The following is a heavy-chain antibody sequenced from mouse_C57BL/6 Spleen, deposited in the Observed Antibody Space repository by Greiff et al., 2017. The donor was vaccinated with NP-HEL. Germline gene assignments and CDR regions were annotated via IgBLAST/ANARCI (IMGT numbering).Heavy chain of an antibody. V-gene: IGHV1-15*01. Sequence: VQLQQSGAELVRPGASVTLSCKASGYTFTDYEMHWVKQTPVHGLEWIGAIDPETGGTAYNQKFKGKAILTADKSSSTAYMELRSLTSEDSAVYDCTRGVITTVVAPFDYWGQGTTLTVSS. CDR2: IDPETGGT. CDR3: TRGVITTVVAPFDY. J-gene: IGHJ2*01. CDR1: GYTFTDYE. D-gene: IGHD1-1*01.